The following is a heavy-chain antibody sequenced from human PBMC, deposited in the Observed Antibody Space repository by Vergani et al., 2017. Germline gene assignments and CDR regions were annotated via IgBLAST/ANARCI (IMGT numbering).Heavy chain of an antibody. CDR3: ARDSWTSELRGVYWLDT. CDR2: IFQSGSP. J-gene: IGHJ5*02. Sequence: QVQLQESGSGLVKPSQTLSLNCAASGGSISSGAFSWGWIRQPPGRGLQWIGHIFQSGSPDYNASLKSRVNISLDKSKNHFSLSLSAVTAADTAVYYCARDSWTSELRGVYWLDTWGQGSLVSVSS. CDR1: GGSISSGAFS. D-gene: IGHD3-10*01. V-gene: IGHV4-30-2*01.